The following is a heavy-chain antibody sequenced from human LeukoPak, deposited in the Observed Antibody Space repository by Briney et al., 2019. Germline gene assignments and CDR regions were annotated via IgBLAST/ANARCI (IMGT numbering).Heavy chain of an antibody. V-gene: IGHV3-30*02. J-gene: IGHJ4*02. CDR2: IWYDGSNK. CDR3: AKIRIAAAGTGSADSDY. D-gene: IGHD6-13*01. CDR1: GFTFSSYG. Sequence: GGSLRLSCAASGFTFSSYGMHWVRQAPGKGLEWVAVIWYDGSNKYYADSVKGRFTISRDNSKNTLYLQMNSLRAEDTAVYYCAKIRIAAAGTGSADSDYWGQGTLVTVSS.